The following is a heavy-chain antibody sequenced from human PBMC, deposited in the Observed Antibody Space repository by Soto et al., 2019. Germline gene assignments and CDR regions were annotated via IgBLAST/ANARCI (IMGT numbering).Heavy chain of an antibody. D-gene: IGHD1-7*01. CDR2: IDWEEEK. CDR3: TRSTSWNYEYYFDY. V-gene: IGHV2-70*01. J-gene: IGHJ4*02. Sequence: SGPTLVNPKQTLILTCAFSGVSLSRKGRSVTWIRQPPGKALEFLALIDWEEEKFSSPSLRTRLTVSKDTSKSQVVLTLTNVDPVDTATYYCTRSTSWNYEYYFDYWGQGTLVTVSS. CDR1: GVSLSRKGRS.